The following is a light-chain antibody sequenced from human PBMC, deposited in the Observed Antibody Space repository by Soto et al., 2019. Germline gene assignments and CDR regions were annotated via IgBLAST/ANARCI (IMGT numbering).Light chain of an antibody. J-gene: IGKJ3*01. V-gene: IGKV1-33*01. CDR3: QQYYSLPV. CDR2: DTS. CDR1: QEISNA. Sequence: DIQMTQSPSSLSASVGDRLSITYHASQEISNALSWYQEKPGKAPKLLIYDTSNLQAGVPPRFSGSRSGTDFTFTINNLQPEDIATYYCQQYYSLPVFGPGTRV.